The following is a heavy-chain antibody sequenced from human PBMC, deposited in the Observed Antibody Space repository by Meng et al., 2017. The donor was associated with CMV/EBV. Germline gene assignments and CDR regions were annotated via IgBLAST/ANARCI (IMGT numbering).Heavy chain of an antibody. D-gene: IGHD5-18*01. CDR3: ARPYVDTAMTDDDAFDI. CDR1: GYTCTSYY. V-gene: IGHV1-46*01. Sequence: QVLLLWLVAVCKTPVASQKVSRKPSGYTCTSYYIHCVGQAPGQGLEWMGIINPSGGSTSYAQKFQGRVTMTRDTSTSTVYMELSSLRSEDTAVYYCARPYVDTAMTDDDAFDIWGQGTMVTVSS. J-gene: IGHJ3*02. CDR2: INPSGGST.